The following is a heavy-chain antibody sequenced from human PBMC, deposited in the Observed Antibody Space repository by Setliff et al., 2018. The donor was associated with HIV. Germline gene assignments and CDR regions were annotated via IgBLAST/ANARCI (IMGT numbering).Heavy chain of an antibody. CDR2: IYYSGST. J-gene: IGHJ6*03. CDR1: AGSIGSSTYY. CDR3: ARDRYTWNYGKNYMDV. V-gene: IGHV4-39*02. D-gene: IGHD1-7*01. Sequence: SETLSLTCTVSAGSIGSSTYYWAWIRQPPGKGLEWIGTIYYSGSTYYNPSLRSRATISVDTSKNQFSLKLSSVTAAATAMYYCARDRYTWNYGKNYMDVWGKGTTVTVSS.